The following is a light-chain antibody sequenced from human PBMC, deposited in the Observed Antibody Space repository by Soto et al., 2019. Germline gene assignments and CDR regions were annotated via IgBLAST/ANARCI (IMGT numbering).Light chain of an antibody. CDR2: AAS. Sequence: IQLTQSPSSLSASVGDRVTITCRTSHNVNRYLNWYQEQPGKAPKLLIYAASILQSGVPSRFSGSGSGTDFSLAISSLHTEDFTTYDCQQSYGIPQTFGPGTKVEIK. CDR1: HNVNRY. CDR3: QQSYGIPQT. J-gene: IGKJ1*01. V-gene: IGKV1-39*01.